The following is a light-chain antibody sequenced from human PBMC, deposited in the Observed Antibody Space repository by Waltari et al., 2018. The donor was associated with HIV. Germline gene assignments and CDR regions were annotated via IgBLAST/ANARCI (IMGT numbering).Light chain of an antibody. CDR1: ESLVHSDGNTY. CDR3: MQGTHSPPYT. V-gene: IGKV2-30*02. Sequence: DVVMTQSPLSLPVTFGQPASISCRSRESLVHSDGNTYLTWFQQRPGQSPRPLIYKVSNRDSGVPDRFSGSGSGTDFTLKISRVEAEDVGVYYCMQGTHSPPYTFGQGTKLEIK. CDR2: KVS. J-gene: IGKJ2*01.